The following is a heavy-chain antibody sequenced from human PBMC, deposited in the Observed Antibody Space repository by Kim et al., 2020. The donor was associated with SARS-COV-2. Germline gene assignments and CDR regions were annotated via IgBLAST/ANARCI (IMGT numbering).Heavy chain of an antibody. J-gene: IGHJ4*02. V-gene: IGHV1-8*01. D-gene: IGHD3-10*01. Sequence: QKYQGRVTMTRNTSISTAYMELSSLRSEDTAVYYCARGLQYYYGSGSFDYWGQGTLVTVSS. CDR3: ARGLQYYYGSGSFDY.